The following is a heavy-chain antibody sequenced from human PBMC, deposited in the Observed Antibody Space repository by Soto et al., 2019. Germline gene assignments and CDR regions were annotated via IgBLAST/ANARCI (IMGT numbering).Heavy chain of an antibody. CDR3: AEVGSTFDYFDS. J-gene: IGHJ4*02. Sequence: GGSLRLSCKTSGFTFANYAMHWVRQAPGKGLEWVSSIGWDTGNIHYADSVRGRFTISRDDDNNSLYLQMNGLRSEDTALYYCAEVGSTFDYFDSWGQGTLVTVSS. CDR1: GFTFANYA. CDR2: IGWDTGNI. V-gene: IGHV3-9*01. D-gene: IGHD1-7*01.